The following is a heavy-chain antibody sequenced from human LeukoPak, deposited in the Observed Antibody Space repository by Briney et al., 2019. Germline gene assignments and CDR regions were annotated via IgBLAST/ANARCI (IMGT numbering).Heavy chain of an antibody. Sequence: PGGSLRLSCAASGFTFSTYAMSWVRQIPGKGLEWVSAISGSDDGTYYADSVKGRFTISRDNSRNTLYLQMNTLRAEDTAVYYCAREFREWGAFDIWGQGTMVTVSS. V-gene: IGHV3-23*01. D-gene: IGHD3-10*01. CDR3: AREFREWGAFDI. J-gene: IGHJ3*02. CDR2: ISGSDDGT. CDR1: GFTFSTYA.